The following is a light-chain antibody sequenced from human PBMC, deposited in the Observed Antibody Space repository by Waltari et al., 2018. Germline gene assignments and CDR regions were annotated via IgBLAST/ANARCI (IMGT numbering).Light chain of an antibody. Sequence: DIQMTQSPSTLSPSVGDTVTITCRASQSISDYLAWYQQKPGKAPKLLIYDASTLKNGVPSRFSGSVSGTEFTLTISSLQPDDFATYYCQHYSGFSSRMFGQGTKVDIK. J-gene: IGKJ1*01. CDR2: DAS. CDR1: QSISDY. V-gene: IGKV1-5*01. CDR3: QHYSGFSSRM.